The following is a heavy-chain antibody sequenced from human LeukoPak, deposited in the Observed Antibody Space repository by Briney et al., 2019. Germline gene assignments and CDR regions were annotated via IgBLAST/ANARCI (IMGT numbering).Heavy chain of an antibody. CDR1: EYSFTSYL. D-gene: IGHD5-18*01. CDR2: IYPSDSDT. J-gene: IGHJ4*02. V-gene: IGHV5-51*01. CDR3: ARSSGQLWLFDY. Sequence: GESLKISCKGSEYSFTSYLIGWVRPMPGKGLGWRGIIYPSDSDTSYRPFFQGQVTISANKSITAAYRQWSGLNASDSAMYYCARSSGQLWLFDYWGQGTLVTVSS.